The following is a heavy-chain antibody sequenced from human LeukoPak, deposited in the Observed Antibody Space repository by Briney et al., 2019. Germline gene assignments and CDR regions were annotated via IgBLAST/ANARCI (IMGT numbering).Heavy chain of an antibody. CDR3: ARAYYYGSGGMDV. CDR1: GYTFTSYG. Sequence: ASVKVSCKVSGYTFTSYGISWVRQAPGRGLEWMGWISAYNGNTNYAQKLQGRVTMTTDTPTSTAYMELRSLRSDDTAVYYCARAYYYGSGGMDVWGQGTTVTVSS. CDR2: ISAYNGNT. V-gene: IGHV1-18*01. D-gene: IGHD3-10*01. J-gene: IGHJ6*02.